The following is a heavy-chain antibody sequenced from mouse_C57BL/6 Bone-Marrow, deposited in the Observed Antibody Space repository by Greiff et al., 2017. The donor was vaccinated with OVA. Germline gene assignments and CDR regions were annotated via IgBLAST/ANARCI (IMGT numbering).Heavy chain of an antibody. CDR3: ARHGDYGSFFDY. J-gene: IGHJ2*01. CDR2: ISSGGSYT. Sequence: EVMLVESGGDLVKPGGSLKLSCAASGFTFSSYGMSWVRQTPDKRLEWVATISSGGSYTYYPDRVKGRFTISRDNAKNTLYLQMSSLKSEDTAMYYCARHGDYGSFFDYWGQGTTLTVSS. D-gene: IGHD1-1*01. V-gene: IGHV5-6*01. CDR1: GFTFSSYG.